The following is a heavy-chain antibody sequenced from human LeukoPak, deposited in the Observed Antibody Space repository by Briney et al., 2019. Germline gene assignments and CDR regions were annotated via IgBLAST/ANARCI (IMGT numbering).Heavy chain of an antibody. V-gene: IGHV3-53*01. CDR1: GFTISSYY. J-gene: IGHJ4*02. CDR2: IYHSGNT. CDR3: ARVRVTGYSNFAY. D-gene: IGHD3-9*01. Sequence: GRSLRLSCAASGFTISSYYMAWVRQAPGKGLEWVSVIYHSGNTDYADSVKGRFTISRDNSKNTVYLQMSSLRAEDTAVYYCARVRVTGYSNFAYWGQGTLVTVSS.